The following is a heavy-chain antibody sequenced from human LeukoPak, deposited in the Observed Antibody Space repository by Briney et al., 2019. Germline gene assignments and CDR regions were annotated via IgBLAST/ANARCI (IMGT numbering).Heavy chain of an antibody. J-gene: IGHJ4*02. V-gene: IGHV3-23*01. CDR3: AKPSSGWSPFDY. D-gene: IGHD6-19*01. CDR1: GFTFSSCA. CDR2: LGGSGGST. Sequence: GGSLRLSCAASGFTFSSCAMSWVRQAPGKGLEWVSSLGGSGGSTFYADSVKGRFTISRDNSKNTLYLQMNSLRAEDTAVYYCAKPSSGWSPFDYWGQGTLVTVSS.